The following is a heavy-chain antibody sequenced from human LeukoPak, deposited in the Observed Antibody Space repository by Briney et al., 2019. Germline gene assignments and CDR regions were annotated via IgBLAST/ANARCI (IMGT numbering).Heavy chain of an antibody. V-gene: IGHV4-34*01. D-gene: IGHD6-13*01. Sequence: SGTLSLTCAVYGGSFSGYYWSWIRQPPGKGLEWIGEINHSGSTNYNPSLKSRVTISVDTSKNQFSLKLSSVTAADTAVYYCARGSSWPFDYWGQGTLVTVSS. CDR2: INHSGST. CDR3: ARGSSWPFDY. J-gene: IGHJ4*02. CDR1: GGSFSGYY.